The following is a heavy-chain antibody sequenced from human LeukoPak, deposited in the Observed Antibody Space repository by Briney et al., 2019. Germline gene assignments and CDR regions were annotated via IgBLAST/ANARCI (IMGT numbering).Heavy chain of an antibody. CDR1: GYSISSGYY. V-gene: IGHV4-38-2*01. D-gene: IGHD2-21*01. J-gene: IGHJ4*02. Sequence: PSETLSLTCAVSGYSISSGYYWGWIRQPPGKGLEWIGSIYHSGSTYYNPSLKSRVTISVDTSKNQFSLKLSSVTAADTAVYYCATVTPSRGDKAVDYWGQGTLVTVSS. CDR3: ATVTPSRGDKAVDY. CDR2: IYHSGST.